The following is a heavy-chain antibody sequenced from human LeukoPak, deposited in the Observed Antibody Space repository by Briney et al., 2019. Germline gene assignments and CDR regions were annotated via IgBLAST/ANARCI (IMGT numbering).Heavy chain of an antibody. CDR3: ARDRVASSGWSGGSIDY. D-gene: IGHD6-19*01. J-gene: IGHJ4*02. Sequence: PGGSLRLSCAASGFTFSDYYMSWIRQAPGRGREWVSYMSSSGSTIYYADSVKGRFTISRDNAKNSLYLQMNSLRAEDTAVYYCARDRVASSGWSGGSIDYWGQGTLVTVSS. CDR1: GFTFSDYY. V-gene: IGHV3-11*01. CDR2: MSSSGSTI.